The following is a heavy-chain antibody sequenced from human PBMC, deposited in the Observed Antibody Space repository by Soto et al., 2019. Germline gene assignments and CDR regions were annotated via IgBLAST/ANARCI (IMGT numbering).Heavy chain of an antibody. CDR3: ARYSVTAIPHFDY. J-gene: IGHJ4*02. CDR2: IYSTGSS. CDR1: GGSISSGNYY. Sequence: PSETLSLTCTVSGGSISSGNYYWSWIRQSPGKGLEWIGYIYSTGSSYYNPSLRSRVSMSVDTSKNQFSLKLSSVTAADTAVYYCARYSVTAIPHFDYWGQGTLVTVSS. D-gene: IGHD2-21*02. V-gene: IGHV4-30-4*02.